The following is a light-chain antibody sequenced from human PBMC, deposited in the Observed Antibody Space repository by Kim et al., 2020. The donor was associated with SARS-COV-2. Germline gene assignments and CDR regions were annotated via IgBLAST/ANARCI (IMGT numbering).Light chain of an antibody. J-gene: IGLJ2*01. V-gene: IGLV3-19*01. CDR2: GRN. CDR3: QSRDSGGDVL. Sequence: SSELTQDPAVSVALGQTVRITCQGDSLRSYYATWYQQRPRQAPVLVIYGRNNRPSGIPDRFSGSSSGNTASLTISGAQAEYEADFYCQSRDSGGDVLFGGGTQLTVL. CDR1: SLRSYY.